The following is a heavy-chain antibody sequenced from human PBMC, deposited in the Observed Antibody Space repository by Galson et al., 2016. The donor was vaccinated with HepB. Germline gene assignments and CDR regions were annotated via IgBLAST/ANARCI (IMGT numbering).Heavy chain of an antibody. CDR2: IYHTGST. V-gene: IGHV4-34*01. Sequence: ETLSLTCAVYVGSFSGYYWTWIRQPPGKGLEWIGEIYHTGSTNYNPSLKNRVTISVDTSKNQFSLRLTSVTAADTAVYYCARRYYRNGYGMDVWGQGTTVTVSS. J-gene: IGHJ6*02. CDR1: VGSFSGYY. CDR3: ARRYYRNGYGMDV. D-gene: IGHD1-14*01.